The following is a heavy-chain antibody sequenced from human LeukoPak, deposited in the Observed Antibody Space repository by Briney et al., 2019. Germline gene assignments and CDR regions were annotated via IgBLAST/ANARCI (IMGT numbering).Heavy chain of an antibody. J-gene: IGHJ4*02. CDR2: IKQDGSEK. D-gene: IGHD3-10*01. V-gene: IGHV3-7*01. Sequence: GGSLRLSCVGSGFTFNSYWMSWVRQAPGKGLEWVASIKQDGSEKYYVDSVKGRFTISRDNAKNSLYLQMNSLRAEDTAVYYCARLAPLYYYGSGSPYYFDYWGQGTLVTVSS. CDR1: GFTFNSYW. CDR3: ARLAPLYYYGSGSPYYFDY.